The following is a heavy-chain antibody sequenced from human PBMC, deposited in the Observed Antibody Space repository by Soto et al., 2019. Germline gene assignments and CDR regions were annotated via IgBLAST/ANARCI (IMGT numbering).Heavy chain of an antibody. V-gene: IGHV3-30*18. CDR3: AKPRQITSLLLYYFDY. CDR2: ISYDGSNK. CDR1: GFTFSSYG. Sequence: QVQLVESGGGVVQPGRSLRLSCAASGFTFSSYGMHWVRQAPGKGLEWVAVISYDGSNKYYADSVKGRFTISRDNSKNXLYLQMNSLRAEDTAVYYCAKPRQITSLLLYYFDYWGQGTLVTVSS. D-gene: IGHD2-15*01. J-gene: IGHJ4*02.